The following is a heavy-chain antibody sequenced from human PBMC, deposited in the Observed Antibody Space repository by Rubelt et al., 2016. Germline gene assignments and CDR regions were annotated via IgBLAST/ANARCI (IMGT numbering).Heavy chain of an antibody. Sequence: QLQLQESGPGLVKSSQTLSLTCTVSGGSISSAGHYWSWIRQHPGKGLEWIGYIYYSGSTFYNPSLNSRVTISVDTSKCQFSLKLSSVTAAETAVYYCARAKSAWGWYFDYWGQGSLVIVPS. CDR1: GGSISSAGHY. V-gene: IGHV4-31*03. J-gene: IGHJ4*02. D-gene: IGHD7-27*01. CDR3: ARAKSAWGWYFDY. CDR2: IYYSGST.